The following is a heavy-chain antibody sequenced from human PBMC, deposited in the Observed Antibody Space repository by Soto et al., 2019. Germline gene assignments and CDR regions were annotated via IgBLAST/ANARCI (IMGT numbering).Heavy chain of an antibody. Sequence: SETLSLTCAVSGGSISSGGYSWSWIRQPPGKGLEWIGYIYHSGSTYYNPSLKSRVTISVDRSKNQFSLKLSSVTAADTAVYYCARIRVSGSYYNVVWFDPWGQGTLATVSS. J-gene: IGHJ5*02. CDR2: IYHSGST. V-gene: IGHV4-30-2*01. D-gene: IGHD3-10*01. CDR1: GGSISSGGYS. CDR3: ARIRVSGSYYNVVWFDP.